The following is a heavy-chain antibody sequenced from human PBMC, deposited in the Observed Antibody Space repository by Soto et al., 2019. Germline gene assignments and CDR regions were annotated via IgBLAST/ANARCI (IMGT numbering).Heavy chain of an antibody. D-gene: IGHD1-26*01. V-gene: IGHV4-59*01. J-gene: IGHJ6*02. Sequence: SETLSLTCTVSGGSISSYYWSWIRQPPGKGLEWIGYIYYSGSTNYNPSLKSRVTISVDTSKNQFSLKLSSVTAADTAMYYCARWVEDSDDYYYGMDVWGQGTTVTVSS. CDR1: GGSISSYY. CDR3: ARWVEDSDDYYYGMDV. CDR2: IYYSGST.